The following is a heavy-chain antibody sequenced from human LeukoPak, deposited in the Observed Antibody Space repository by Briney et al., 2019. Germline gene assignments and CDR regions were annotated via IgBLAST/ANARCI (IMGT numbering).Heavy chain of an antibody. Sequence: ASVKVSCKASGYPFTGYYIHWVRPAPGQGLEWMGWTNPDSGGASYAQKFQGRVTMTRDTSISTAYLELSRLRSDDTAVYYCARDLRALGDYFDYWGQGTLVTVSS. V-gene: IGHV1-2*02. J-gene: IGHJ4*02. CDR2: TNPDSGGA. CDR1: GYPFTGYY. CDR3: ARDLRALGDYFDY. D-gene: IGHD3-16*01.